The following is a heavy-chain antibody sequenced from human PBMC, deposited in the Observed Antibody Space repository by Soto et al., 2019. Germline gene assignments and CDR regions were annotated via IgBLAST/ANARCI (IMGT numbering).Heavy chain of an antibody. D-gene: IGHD6-13*01. CDR3: ARRGPGTYFDY. V-gene: IGHV3-23*01. CDR1: GFTLSSYA. CDR2: ISGSGGST. Sequence: PWGSLRLSCAASGFTLSSYAMSWARQAPGKGLEWVSAISGSGGSTYYADSVKGRFTISRDNSKHTLYLQMNSLRAEDTAVYYCARRGPGTYFDYWGQGTLLSV. J-gene: IGHJ4*02.